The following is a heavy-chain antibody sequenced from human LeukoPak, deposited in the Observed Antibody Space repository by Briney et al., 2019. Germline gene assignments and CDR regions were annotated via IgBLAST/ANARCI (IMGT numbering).Heavy chain of an antibody. V-gene: IGHV3-48*01. CDR1: GFTFSSYN. CDR3: ARFAAGGSYYYYMDV. CDR2: IGTSSTTI. Sequence: GGSLRLSCAASGFTFSSYNMKWVRQPPGKGLEWVSNIGTSSTTIYYADSVKGRFTISRDNAKNSLYLQMNSLRADDTAVYYCARFAAGGSYYYYMDVWGKGTTVTVSS. J-gene: IGHJ6*03. D-gene: IGHD6-25*01.